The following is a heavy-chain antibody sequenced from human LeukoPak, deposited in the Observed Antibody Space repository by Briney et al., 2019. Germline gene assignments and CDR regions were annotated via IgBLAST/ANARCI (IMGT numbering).Heavy chain of an antibody. V-gene: IGHV3-30-3*01. CDR2: ISSDGGNK. J-gene: IGHJ3*02. D-gene: IGHD6-13*01. Sequence: ASGTPSLTCAVSGGSMSSSNWWSWVRQAPGKGLEWVAIISSDGGNKYYADSVRGRFTLSRDNSKNTLYLQMNSLRAEDTAVYYCARAYSSSWYKGGAFDIWGQGTMVTVSS. CDR3: ARAYSSSWYKGGAFDI. CDR1: GGSMSSSNW.